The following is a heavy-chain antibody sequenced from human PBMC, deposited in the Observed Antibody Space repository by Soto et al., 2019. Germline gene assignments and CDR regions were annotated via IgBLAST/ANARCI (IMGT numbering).Heavy chain of an antibody. CDR3: AREGTGYNF. V-gene: IGHV1-69*13. D-gene: IGHD5-12*01. Sequence: SVKVSCKASGGSFSNFGSSWVRQAPGQGLEWMGGIVPVFGRPNYAQRFRGRLTITADESTSTGYMELISLRSDDTAVYYCAREGTGYNFWGQGTQVTVSS. CDR1: GGSFSNFG. CDR2: IVPVFGRP. J-gene: IGHJ4*02.